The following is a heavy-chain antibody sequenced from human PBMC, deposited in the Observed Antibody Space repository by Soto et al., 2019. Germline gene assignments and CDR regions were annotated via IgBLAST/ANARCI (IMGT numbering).Heavy chain of an antibody. CDR3: AMDRCITMIVVVHDYGLDV. J-gene: IGHJ6*02. CDR1: GFTLSNYV. D-gene: IGHD3-22*01. CDR2: IGKKRDTI. V-gene: IGHV3-48*04. Sequence: GGSLRLSCAASGFTLSNYVMNWVRQAPEKGQEWISCIGKKRDTIFHADSVKGRFTISRDNAKNSLYLQMNSLRAEDMVVYYCAMDRCITMIVVVHDYGLDVWGQGTPVTVSS.